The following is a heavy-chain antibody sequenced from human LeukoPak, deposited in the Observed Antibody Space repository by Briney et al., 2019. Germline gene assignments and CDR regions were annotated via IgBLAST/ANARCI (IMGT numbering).Heavy chain of an antibody. D-gene: IGHD3/OR15-3a*01. CDR2: IYHSGST. CDR3: ARSSRYDFWSGYYIDY. J-gene: IGHJ4*02. V-gene: IGHV4-4*02. Sequence: SETLSLTCAVSGGSISSSNWWSWVRQPPGKGLEWIGEIYHSGSTNYNPSLKSRVTISVDKSKNQFSLKLSSVTAADTAVYYCARSSRYDFWSGYYIDYWGQGTLVTVSS. CDR1: GGSISSSNW.